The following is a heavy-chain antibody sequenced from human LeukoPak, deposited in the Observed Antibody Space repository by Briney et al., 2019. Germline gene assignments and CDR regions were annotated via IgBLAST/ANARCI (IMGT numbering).Heavy chain of an antibody. CDR1: GFTFTSFA. Sequence: GGPLRPSCAPSGFTFTSFAMGGVRRAPGRGLGWVSAISVSGGGPSSAAPVKGRFTISRDNAKNSLYLQMNSLRAEDTAVYYCASGATWTYLAGEQQLVLRSYYYYMDVWGKGTTVTVSS. CDR3: ASGATWTYLAGEQQLVLRSYYYYMDV. V-gene: IGHV3-23*01. D-gene: IGHD6-13*01. CDR2: ISVSGGGP. J-gene: IGHJ6*03.